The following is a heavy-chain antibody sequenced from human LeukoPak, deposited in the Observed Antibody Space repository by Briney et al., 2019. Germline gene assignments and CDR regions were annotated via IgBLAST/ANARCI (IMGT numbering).Heavy chain of an antibody. D-gene: IGHD6-19*01. CDR1: GGSFSGYY. CDR2: INHSGST. CDR3: ARRGRAVAGFFDY. J-gene: IGHJ4*02. Sequence: SETLSLTCAVYGGSFSGYYWSWIRQPPGKGLEWIGEINHSGSTNYNPSLKSRVTISVDTSENQFSLKLSSVTAADTAVYYCARRGRAVAGFFDYWGQGTLVTVSS. V-gene: IGHV4-34*01.